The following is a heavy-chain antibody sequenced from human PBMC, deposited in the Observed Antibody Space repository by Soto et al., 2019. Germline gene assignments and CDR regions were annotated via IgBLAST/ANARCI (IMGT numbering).Heavy chain of an antibody. CDR3: ARPQWDSPYSPHDY. D-gene: IGHD1-26*01. J-gene: IGHJ4*02. V-gene: IGHV1-18*01. CDR2: ISAYNGNT. Sequence: ASVKVSCKASGYTFTSYGISWVRQAPGQGLEWMGWISAYNGNTNYAQKLQGRVTMTTDTSTSTAYMELRSLRSDDTAVYYCARPQWDSPYSPHDYWGKGTLVTVSS. CDR1: GYTFTSYG.